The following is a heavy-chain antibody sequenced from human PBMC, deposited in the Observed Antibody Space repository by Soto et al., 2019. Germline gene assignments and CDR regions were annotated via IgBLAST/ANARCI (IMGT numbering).Heavy chain of an antibody. D-gene: IGHD6-13*01. J-gene: IGHJ4*02. CDR3: AKDIGNSWPHVVDD. V-gene: IGHV3-23*01. Sequence: PXGCMRLACAASGVTFRNSTMTWFRKAPGKGLEWVSGISGSGGSTYYADSVKGRFTISRDNSKNTLYLQMNSLRAEDTALFYCAKDIGNSWPHVVDDWGQGALVTVSS. CDR1: GVTFRNST. CDR2: ISGSGGST.